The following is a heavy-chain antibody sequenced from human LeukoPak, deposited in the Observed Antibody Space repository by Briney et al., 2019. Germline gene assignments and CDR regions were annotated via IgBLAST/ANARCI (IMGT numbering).Heavy chain of an antibody. CDR3: AKIEGPYYDYVWGSYRNFDY. V-gene: IGHV3-30*18. D-gene: IGHD3-16*02. CDR2: ISYDGSNK. Sequence: TGGSLRLSCAASGFTFSGYSMHWVRQAPGKGLEWVAVISYDGSNKYYADSVKGRFTISSDNSKNTLYLQMNSLRAEDTAVYYCAKIEGPYYDYVWGSYRNFDYWGQGTLVTVSS. J-gene: IGHJ4*02. CDR1: GFTFSGYS.